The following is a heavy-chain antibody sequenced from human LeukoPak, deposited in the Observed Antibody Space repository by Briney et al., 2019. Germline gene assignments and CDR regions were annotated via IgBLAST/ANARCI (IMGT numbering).Heavy chain of an antibody. D-gene: IGHD3-16*01. CDR2: IGDAGT. V-gene: IGHV3-23*01. CDR1: GFTFNDFA. Sequence: GGSLRLSCAASGFTFNDFAMTWVRQAPGKGLEWVSSIGDAGTYYADSVKGRFTISRDNSKNMLYLQLNSLGAGDTAMYYCAKNLGPFDVRGQGTMVTVSS. J-gene: IGHJ3*01. CDR3: AKNLGPFDV.